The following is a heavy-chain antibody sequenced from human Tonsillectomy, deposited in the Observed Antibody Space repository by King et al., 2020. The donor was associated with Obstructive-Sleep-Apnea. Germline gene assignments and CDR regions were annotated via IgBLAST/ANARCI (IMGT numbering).Heavy chain of an antibody. CDR3: ARAGLLQNYFDP. V-gene: IGHV4-31*03. J-gene: IGHJ5*02. CDR2: IYSSAST. Sequence: QLQESGPGLVKPSQTLSLTCSVSGASITSGGYYWNWIRQPPGKGLEWIGYIYSSASTYYNQSLKSRVSISVDTSKNQFSLTLTSVTAADTAVYYCARAGLLQNYFDPWGQGTLLTVSS. CDR1: GASITSGGYY. D-gene: IGHD1-7*01.